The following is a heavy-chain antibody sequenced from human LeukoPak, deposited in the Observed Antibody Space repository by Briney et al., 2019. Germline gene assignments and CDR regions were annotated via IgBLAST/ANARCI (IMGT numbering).Heavy chain of an antibody. Sequence: GGSLRLSCAASGFQFSNYWMTWVRQAPGKGREWVANINQDGSEKYYVESVKGRFTMSRDNAKNSLYLQMNTLRGEDTAVYYCARNVGDYGDYGWGQGTLVTVSS. D-gene: IGHD4-17*01. CDR2: INQDGSEK. J-gene: IGHJ4*02. CDR1: GFQFSNYW. V-gene: IGHV3-7*01. CDR3: ARNVGDYGDYG.